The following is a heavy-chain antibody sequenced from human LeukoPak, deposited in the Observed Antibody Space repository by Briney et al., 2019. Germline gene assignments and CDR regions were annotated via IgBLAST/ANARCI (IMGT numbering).Heavy chain of an antibody. V-gene: IGHV3-21*01. D-gene: IGHD6-13*01. CDR3: ARDYGRVYSYCYGMDV. CDR2: ISSSSSYI. CDR1: GFPFSSYS. Sequence: GGSLRLSCAASGFPFSSYSMNWVRRAPGKGLEWVSSISSSSSYIYYADSVMGRFTITRDNAKNSLYLQMNSLRAEDTAGDYCARDYGRVYSYCYGMDVWGQGTAVTVSS. J-gene: IGHJ6*02.